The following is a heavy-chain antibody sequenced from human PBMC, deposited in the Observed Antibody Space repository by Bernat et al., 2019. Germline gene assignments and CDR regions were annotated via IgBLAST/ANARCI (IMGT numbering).Heavy chain of an antibody. CDR3: AKMPETPDAFDI. CDR1: GFTFSSYA. D-gene: IGHD1-14*01. CDR2: ISYDGSNK. J-gene: IGHJ3*02. Sequence: QVQLVESGGGVVQPGRSLRLSCAASGFTFSSYAMHWVRQAPGKGLEWVAVISYDGSNKYYADSVKGRFTISRDNSKNTLYLQMNSLRAEDTAVYYCAKMPETPDAFDIWGQGTMVTVSS. V-gene: IGHV3-30-3*02.